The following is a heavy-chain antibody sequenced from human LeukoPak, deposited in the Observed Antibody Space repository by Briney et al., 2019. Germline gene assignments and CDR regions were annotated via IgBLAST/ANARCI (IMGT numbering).Heavy chain of an antibody. CDR3: ARGSVAGTDY. D-gene: IGHD6-19*01. J-gene: IGHJ4*02. V-gene: IGHV4-34*01. CDR1: GGSFSGYH. CDR2: IDHSGST. Sequence: SETLSLTCAVYGGSFSGYHWNWIRQPPGKGLEWIGEIDHSGSTNYNPSLKSRVTISVDTSKNQFSLNLSSVTAADTAVYYCARGSVAGTDYWGQGTLVTVSS.